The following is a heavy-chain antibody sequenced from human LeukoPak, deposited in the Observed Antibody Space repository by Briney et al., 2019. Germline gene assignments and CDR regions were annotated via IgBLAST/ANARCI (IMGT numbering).Heavy chain of an antibody. J-gene: IGHJ6*03. CDR1: GGSISSYY. D-gene: IGHD2-15*01. V-gene: IGHV4-59*08. CDR2: IYYSGST. Sequence: PSETLSLTCTVSGGSISSYYWSWIRQPPGKGLEWIGYIYYSGSTNYNPSLKSRVTISVDTSKNQFSLKLSSVTAADTAVYYCARQLKATYCSGGSCYSPYYYYYMDVWGKGTTVTISS. CDR3: ARQLKATYCSGGSCYSPYYYYYMDV.